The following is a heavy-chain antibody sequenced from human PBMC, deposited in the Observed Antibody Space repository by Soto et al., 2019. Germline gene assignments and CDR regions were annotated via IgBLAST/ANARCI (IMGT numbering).Heavy chain of an antibody. CDR2: IYYSGST. CDR1: GGSISSYY. J-gene: IGHJ6*02. D-gene: IGHD6-6*01. V-gene: IGHV4-59*01. Sequence: SETLSLTCTVSGGSISSYYWSWIRQPPGKGLEWIGYIYYSGSTNYNPSLKSRVTISVDTSKNQFSLKLSSVTAADTAVYYCAREMDSSSSSYYYYYGMDVWGQGTTVTVSS. CDR3: AREMDSSSSSYYYYYGMDV.